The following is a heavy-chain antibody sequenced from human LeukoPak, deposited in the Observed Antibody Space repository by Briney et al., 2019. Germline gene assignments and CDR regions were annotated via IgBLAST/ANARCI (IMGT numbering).Heavy chain of an antibody. CDR3: ARESGKRGYSYGAFDY. J-gene: IGHJ4*02. D-gene: IGHD5-18*01. CDR2: ISSNGGST. Sequence: AGGSLRLSCAASGFTFSSYAMHWVRQAPGKGLEYGSAISSNGGSTYYANPVKGRFTISRDNSKNTLYLQMGSLRAEDMAVYYCARESGKRGYSYGAFDYWGQGTLVTVSS. CDR1: GFTFSSYA. V-gene: IGHV3-64*01.